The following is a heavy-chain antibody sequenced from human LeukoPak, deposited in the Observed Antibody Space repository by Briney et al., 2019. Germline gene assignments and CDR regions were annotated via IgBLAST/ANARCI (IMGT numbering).Heavy chain of an antibody. CDR2: INHSGGT. J-gene: IGHJ4*02. CDR3: ARGVDYYGV. Sequence: TTSETLSLTCAVYGGPFSGYSWNWIRQPPVKGLEWIGEINHSGGTNYNPSLKSRVTISVDTSKKQFSLKLSSVTAADTAVYYCARGVDYYGVWGQGTLVTVPS. V-gene: IGHV4-34*01. D-gene: IGHD3-10*01. CDR1: GGPFSGYS.